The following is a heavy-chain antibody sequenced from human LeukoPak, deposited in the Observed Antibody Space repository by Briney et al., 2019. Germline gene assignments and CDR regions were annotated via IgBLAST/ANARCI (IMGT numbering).Heavy chain of an antibody. CDR3: ARVPYRNNNYYYMDV. Sequence: PSETLSLTCTVSGGSISSYYWSWIRQPPGKGLEWIGYIYYSGSTNYNPSLKSRVTISVDTSKNQFSLKLSSVTAADTAVYYCARVPYRNNNYYYMDVWGKGTTVTVSS. J-gene: IGHJ6*03. CDR1: GGSISSYY. D-gene: IGHD1-14*01. V-gene: IGHV4-59*08. CDR2: IYYSGST.